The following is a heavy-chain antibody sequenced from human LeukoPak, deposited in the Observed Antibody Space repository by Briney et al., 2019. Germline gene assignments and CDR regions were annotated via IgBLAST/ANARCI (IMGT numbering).Heavy chain of an antibody. J-gene: IGHJ6*03. CDR1: GFTFSSYA. CDR2: ISGSGGST. CDR3: AKSGELSLRYYYYYYYMDV. V-gene: IGHV3-23*01. Sequence: PGGSLRLSCAASGFTFSSYAMSWVRQAPGKGLEWVSAISGSGGSTYYADSVKGRFTISRDNSKNTLYLQMSSLRAEDTAVYYCAKSGELSLRYYYYYYYMDVWGKGTTVTVSS. D-gene: IGHD3-16*02.